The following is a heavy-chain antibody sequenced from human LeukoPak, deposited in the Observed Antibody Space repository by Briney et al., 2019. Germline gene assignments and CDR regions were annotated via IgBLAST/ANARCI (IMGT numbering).Heavy chain of an antibody. CDR1: GGSVSSGSYY. D-gene: IGHD2-15*01. J-gene: IGHJ4*02. CDR2: IYYSGST. V-gene: IGHV4-61*01. Sequence: SETLSLTCTVSGGSVSSGSYYWSWIRQPPGKGLEWIGYIYYSGSTNYNPSLKSRVTISVDTSKNQFSLKLSSVTAADTAVYYCARGVNGGEVVAAVNFDYWGQGTLVTVSS. CDR3: ARGVNGGEVVAAVNFDY.